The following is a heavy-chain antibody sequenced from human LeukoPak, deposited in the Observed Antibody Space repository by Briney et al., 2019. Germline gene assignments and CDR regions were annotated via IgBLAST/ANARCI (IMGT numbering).Heavy chain of an antibody. V-gene: IGHV4-59*01. CDR2: IYYSGST. J-gene: IGHJ6*02. CDR1: GGSISTYY. Sequence: SETLSLTCSVSGGSISTYYWSWIRQPPGKGLEWTGYIYYSGSTNYNPSLKSRVTISVDTSKNQFSLKLTSVTAADTAVYYCARAQLNLLVDFGMDVWGQGTTVTVSS. D-gene: IGHD1-1*01. CDR3: ARAQLNLLVDFGMDV.